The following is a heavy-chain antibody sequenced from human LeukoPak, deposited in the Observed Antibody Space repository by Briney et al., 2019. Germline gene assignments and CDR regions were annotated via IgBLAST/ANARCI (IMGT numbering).Heavy chain of an antibody. CDR1: GFTFRSFS. CDR3: ARLFCSGGSCKDAFDI. Sequence: GGSLRLSCGVSGFTFRSFSMNWVRQAPGKGLEWVSSISSSSIYIYYADSVKGRFTTSRDNAKNSLYLQMNSLRAEDTAVYYCARLFCSGGSCKDAFDIWGQGTIVTVSS. J-gene: IGHJ3*02. V-gene: IGHV3-21*06. CDR2: ISSSSIYI. D-gene: IGHD2-15*01.